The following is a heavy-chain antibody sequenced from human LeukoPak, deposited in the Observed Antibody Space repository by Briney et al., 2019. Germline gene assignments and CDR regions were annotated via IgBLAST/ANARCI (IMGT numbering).Heavy chain of an antibody. CDR1: GFTFDDYG. Sequence: GGSLRLSCAASGFTFDDYGMSWVRQAPGKGREWVSGINWNGGSTGYADSVKGRFTISRDNAKNSLYLQMNSLRAEDTALYYCARAYDFWSGYRPDYWGQGTLVTVSS. J-gene: IGHJ4*02. CDR3: ARAYDFWSGYRPDY. CDR2: INWNGGST. D-gene: IGHD3-3*01. V-gene: IGHV3-20*04.